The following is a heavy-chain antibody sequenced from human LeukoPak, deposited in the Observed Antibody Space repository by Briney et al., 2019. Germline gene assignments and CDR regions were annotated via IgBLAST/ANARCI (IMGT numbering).Heavy chain of an antibody. CDR2: ISGSGGST. Sequence: GGSLRVSCAASGFTFSNYAMTWVRQAPGKGLEWVSGISGSGGSTHYADSMRGRFTISRDNSKNTLYLQMSSLRAEDTAVYYCAKEITDSNSLTFEHWGQGTLVTVSS. J-gene: IGHJ4*02. D-gene: IGHD6-13*01. CDR1: GFTFSNYA. V-gene: IGHV3-23*01. CDR3: AKEITDSNSLTFEH.